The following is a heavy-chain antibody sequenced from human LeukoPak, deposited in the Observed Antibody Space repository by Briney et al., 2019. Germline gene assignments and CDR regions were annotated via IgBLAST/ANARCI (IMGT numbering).Heavy chain of an antibody. J-gene: IGHJ4*02. Sequence: SETLSLTCTVSGYSISSGYSCAWIRQPPGKGLEWIGYIYYSGSTNYNPSLKSRVTISVDTSKKQFSLKLRSVTAADTAVYYCARVSGYDWESFYDYWGQGTLVTVSS. CDR3: ARVSGYDWESFYDY. CDR2: IYYSGST. D-gene: IGHD5-12*01. V-gene: IGHV4-61*01. CDR1: GYSISSGYS.